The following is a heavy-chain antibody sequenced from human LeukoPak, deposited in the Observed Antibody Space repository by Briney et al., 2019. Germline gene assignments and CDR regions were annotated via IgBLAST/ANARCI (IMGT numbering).Heavy chain of an antibody. V-gene: IGHV3-21*01. J-gene: IGHJ5*02. CDR3: ARDRWEQSTNWLDP. CDR2: ISSSSSYI. CDR1: EFTFSSYS. D-gene: IGHD1-26*01. Sequence: SGGSLRLSCAASEFTFSSYSMNWVRQAPGKGLEWVSSISSSSSYIYYADSVKGRFTISRDNAKNSLYLQMNSLRAEDTAVYYCARDRWEQSTNWLDPWGQGTLVTVSS.